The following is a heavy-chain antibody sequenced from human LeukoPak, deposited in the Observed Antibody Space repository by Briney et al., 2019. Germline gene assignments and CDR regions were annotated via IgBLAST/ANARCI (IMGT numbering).Heavy chain of an antibody. D-gene: IGHD4-17*01. V-gene: IGHV3-23*01. CDR1: GFTFSSYA. Sequence: GGSLRLSCAASGFTFSSYAMTWVRQAPGRGLEWVSAISGSGGSTYYADSVKGRFTISRDNSKNTLYLQMNSLRAGDTAVYYCVATVTILDYWGQGTLVTVSS. CDR3: VATVTILDY. CDR2: ISGSGGST. J-gene: IGHJ4*02.